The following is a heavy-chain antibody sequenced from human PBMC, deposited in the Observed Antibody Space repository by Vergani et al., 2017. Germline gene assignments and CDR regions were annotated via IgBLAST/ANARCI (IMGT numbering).Heavy chain of an antibody. CDR1: GGTFSSYA. V-gene: IGHV1-69*01. CDR2: IIPIFGTA. Sequence: QVQLVQSGAEVKKPGSSVKVSCKASGGTFSSYAISWVRQAPGQGLEWMGGIIPIFGTANYAQKFQGRVTITADESASTAYMELSSLRSEDTAVYYCARLHGNYYDSSGYYAPGPASPEKESYGMDVWRQ. D-gene: IGHD3-22*01. J-gene: IGHJ6*02. CDR3: ARLHGNYYDSSGYYAPGPASPEKESYGMDV.